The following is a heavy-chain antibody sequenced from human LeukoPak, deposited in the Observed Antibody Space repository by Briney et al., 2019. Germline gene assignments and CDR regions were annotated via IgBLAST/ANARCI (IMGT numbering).Heavy chain of an antibody. CDR2: INGRGGST. Sequence: PGGSLRLSCAASGFTFSNYAMSWVRQAPGKGLEWVSSINGRGGSTYYADSVKGRFTISRDNSKNTLYLQMNSLRAEDTAVYYCAKDLHSGYAYREYFQHWGQGTLVTVSS. J-gene: IGHJ1*01. V-gene: IGHV3-23*01. CDR1: GFTFSNYA. D-gene: IGHD5-12*01. CDR3: AKDLHSGYAYREYFQH.